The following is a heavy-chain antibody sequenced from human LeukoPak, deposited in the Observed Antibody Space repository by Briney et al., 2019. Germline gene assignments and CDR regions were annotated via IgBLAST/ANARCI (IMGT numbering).Heavy chain of an antibody. CDR3: AKDPYDTPYYFDY. CDR1: GFTFSSYA. D-gene: IGHD3-9*01. V-gene: IGHV3-23*01. Sequence: PGGSLRLSCAASGFTFSSYAMSWVRQAPGKGLEWVSAISGSGGSTYYADSVKGRFTISRDNSKNTLYLQMNSLRAEDTGVYYCAKDPYDTPYYFDYWGQGTLVTVSS. CDR2: ISGSGGST. J-gene: IGHJ4*02.